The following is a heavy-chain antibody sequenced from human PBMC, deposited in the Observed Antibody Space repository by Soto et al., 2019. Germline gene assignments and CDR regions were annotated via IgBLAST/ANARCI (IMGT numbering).Heavy chain of an antibody. V-gene: IGHV4-59*08. CDR1: GGSISSYY. CDR2: IYYSGST. Sequence: SETLSLTCTVSGGSISSYYWSWIRQPPGKGLEWIGYIYYSGSTNYNPSLKSRVTISVDTSKNQFSLKLSSVTAADTAVYYCARSLTGIFGVAHWFDPWGQGTLVTVSS. D-gene: IGHD3-3*01. J-gene: IGHJ5*02. CDR3: ARSLTGIFGVAHWFDP.